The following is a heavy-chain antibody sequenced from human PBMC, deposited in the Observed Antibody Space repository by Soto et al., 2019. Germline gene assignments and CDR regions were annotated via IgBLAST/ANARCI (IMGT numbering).Heavy chain of an antibody. CDR3: ARYQDGAGGPADY. V-gene: IGHV3-74*01. D-gene: IGHD1-26*01. Sequence: EVQLVESGGGLVQPGGSLRLSCVASGFTLRNYWMHWFRQAPGKGLVWVSRITNDGSTTYYADSVKGRFTISRDNAKKTLYLQVNSLRVEDTAVYYCARYQDGAGGPADYWGQGTLVTVS. J-gene: IGHJ4*02. CDR1: GFTLRNYW. CDR2: ITNDGSTT.